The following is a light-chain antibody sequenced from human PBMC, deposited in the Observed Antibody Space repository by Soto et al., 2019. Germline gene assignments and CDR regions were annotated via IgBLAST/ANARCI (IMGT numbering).Light chain of an antibody. CDR1: QSLGYSNGNTY. Sequence: DVVMTQSPLSLPVTLGQPASISCRSSQSLGYSNGNTYLNWFQQRPGQSPRRLIYKVSNRGSGVTDRFSGSGSGTDVTLTNSRVEAEDVGVYYCMQCTHWPRTFGQGTKVEIK. CDR2: KVS. J-gene: IGKJ1*01. V-gene: IGKV2-30*01. CDR3: MQCTHWPRT.